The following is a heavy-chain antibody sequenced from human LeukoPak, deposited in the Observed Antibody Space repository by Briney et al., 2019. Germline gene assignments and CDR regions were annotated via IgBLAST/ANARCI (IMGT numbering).Heavy chain of an antibody. CDR2: IYYSGST. Sequence: SETLSLTCAVYGGSFSGYYWGWIRQPPGKGLEWIGSIYYSGSTYYNPSLKSRVTISVDTSKNQFSLKLSSVTAADTAVYYCAREGYDFWSGYPQCFDYWGQGTLVTVSS. CDR1: GGSFSGYY. J-gene: IGHJ4*02. D-gene: IGHD3-3*01. V-gene: IGHV4-34*01. CDR3: AREGYDFWSGYPQCFDY.